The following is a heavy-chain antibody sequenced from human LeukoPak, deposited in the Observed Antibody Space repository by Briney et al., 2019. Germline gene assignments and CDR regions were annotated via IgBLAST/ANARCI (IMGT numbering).Heavy chain of an antibody. V-gene: IGHV3-30-3*01. J-gene: IGHJ4*02. Sequence: GGSLRLSCAASGFTFSSYAMHWVRQAPGKGLEWVAVISYDGSNKYYADSVKGRFTISRDNSKNTLYLQMNSLRAEDTAVYYCARDHTRVDIVATDSGGFDYWGQGTLVTVSS. CDR1: GFTFSSYA. D-gene: IGHD5-12*01. CDR2: ISYDGSNK. CDR3: ARDHTRVDIVATDSGGFDY.